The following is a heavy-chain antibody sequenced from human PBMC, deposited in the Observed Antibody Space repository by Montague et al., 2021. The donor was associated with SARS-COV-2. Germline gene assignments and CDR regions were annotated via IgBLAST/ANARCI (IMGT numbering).Heavy chain of an antibody. V-gene: IGHV3-64*01. CDR3: ARDGSGFWSGFHYYYYMDV. CDR1: GFTFGSYA. J-gene: IGHJ6*03. CDR2: ISSNGGST. Sequence: SLRLSCAASGFTFGSYAMHWVRQAPGKGLEYVSAISSNGGSTYYANSVKGRFTISRDNSKNTLYLQMGSLRAEDMAVYYCARDGSGFWSGFHYYYYMDVWGKGTTVTVSS. D-gene: IGHD3-3*01.